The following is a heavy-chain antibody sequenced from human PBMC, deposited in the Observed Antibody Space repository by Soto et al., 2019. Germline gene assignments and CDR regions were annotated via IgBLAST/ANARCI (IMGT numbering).Heavy chain of an antibody. CDR1: GFTFSSHA. D-gene: IGHD3-3*01. V-gene: IGHV3-23*01. Sequence: GGSLRLSCAASGFTFSSHAMSWVRQAPGKALEWLSVISATGDYTSSVDSVKCRFTISRDNSKNTLYLQLNSVRAEEMAIYYCGKLLDHQVEERFGAWGEGTVV. J-gene: IGHJ5*02. CDR2: ISATGDYT. CDR3: GKLLDHQVEERFGA.